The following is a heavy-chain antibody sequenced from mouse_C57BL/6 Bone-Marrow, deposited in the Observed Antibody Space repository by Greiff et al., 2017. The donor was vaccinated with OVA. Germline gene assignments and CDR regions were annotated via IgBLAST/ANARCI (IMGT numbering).Heavy chain of an antibody. D-gene: IGHD2-2*01. CDR2: IDPSDSET. Sequence: QVQLQQPGAELVRPGSSVTLSCKASGYTFTSYWMHWVKQRPIQGLEWIGNIDPSDSETHYNQKFKDKATLTVDKSSSTAYMQLSSLTSEDSAVYYGARGVYGYDGYYYAMDYWGQGTSVTVSS. CDR3: ARGVYGYDGYYYAMDY. CDR1: GYTFTSYW. J-gene: IGHJ4*01. V-gene: IGHV1-52*01.